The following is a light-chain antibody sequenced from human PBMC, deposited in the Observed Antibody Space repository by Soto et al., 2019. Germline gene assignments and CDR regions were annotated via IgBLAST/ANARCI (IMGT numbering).Light chain of an antibody. CDR3: GTWDSSPSDGV. CDR2: ENN. CDR1: TSNIGNNH. Sequence: QSVLTQPPSVSAAPGQKVTISCSGSTSNIGNNHVSWYQQHPGTAPKVLIYENNKRPSGIPDRFSGSKSGTSATLSITGLQTGDDADYYYGTWDSSPSDGVFGGGTKLTVL. V-gene: IGLV1-51*02. J-gene: IGLJ3*02.